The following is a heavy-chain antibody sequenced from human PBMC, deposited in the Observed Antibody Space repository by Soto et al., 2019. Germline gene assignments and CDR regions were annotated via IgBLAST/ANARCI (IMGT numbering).Heavy chain of an antibody. Sequence: PGGSLRLSCVASGVTIRTYAMSWVRRAPGRGLEWVSGISASGTYTYYADSVKGRFTISRDNSKNTLYLQMNSLRAEDTALYYSAKDLDGYNPHYLHIWGQGTLATGYS. J-gene: IGHJ4*02. CDR3: AKDLDGYNPHYLHI. V-gene: IGHV3-23*01. D-gene: IGHD1-1*01. CDR1: GVTIRTYA. CDR2: ISASGTYT.